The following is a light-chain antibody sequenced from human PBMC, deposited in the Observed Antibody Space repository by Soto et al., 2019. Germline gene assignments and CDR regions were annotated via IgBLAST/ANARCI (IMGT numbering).Light chain of an antibody. Sequence: EIVLPQSQGTMSLSPCACSCLSGRARQAVGGTYLAWYQHNPGQAPRLLLYGASNRAAGIPDRFGGSGSGTDFTLTISRLEPEDFAVYYCQQHGSSPQITFGQGTRLEI. CDR3: QQHGSSPQIT. CDR2: GAS. J-gene: IGKJ5*01. CDR1: QAVGGTY. V-gene: IGKV3-20*01.